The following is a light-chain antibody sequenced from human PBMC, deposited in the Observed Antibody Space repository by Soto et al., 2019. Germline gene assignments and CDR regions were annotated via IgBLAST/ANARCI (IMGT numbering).Light chain of an antibody. CDR3: QPYGSSLFT. J-gene: IGKJ3*01. CDR2: GAS. CDR1: QSVSSSY. V-gene: IGKV3-20*01. Sequence: EIVLTQSPGTLSLSPGERATLSCRASQSVSSSYLAWYQQKPGQAPRLLIYGASSSATGIPDRFSGSGSGTDFTLTISSLEPEDFAVYYCQPYGSSLFTFGPGTKVDIK.